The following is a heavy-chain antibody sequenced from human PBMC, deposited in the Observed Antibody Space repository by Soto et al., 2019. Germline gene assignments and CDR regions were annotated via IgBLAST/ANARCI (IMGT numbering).Heavy chain of an antibody. D-gene: IGHD3-3*01. CDR1: GASISTQS. CDR3: ARGLSWSPYFES. Sequence: SETLSLTCTVSGASISTQSWNWIRQAPGKGLEWIGYLYYSGTTNYNPSLKSRVAISADTSKNQVSLKLTSVTAADTAVYFCARGLSWSPYFESWGQGILVTVSS. V-gene: IGHV4-59*11. CDR2: LYYSGTT. J-gene: IGHJ4*02.